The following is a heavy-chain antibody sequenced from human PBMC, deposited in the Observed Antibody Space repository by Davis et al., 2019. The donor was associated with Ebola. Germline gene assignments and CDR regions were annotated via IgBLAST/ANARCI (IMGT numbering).Heavy chain of an antibody. Sequence: PSETLSLTCTVSGGSISRYYCSWIRQPPGKGLEWIGYIYSGSTNYNPSLKSRVTIPVDTSKNQFSLKLTSVTAADTAMYYCSERGSSVWGQGTLVTVSS. CDR2: IYSGST. D-gene: IGHD3-10*01. CDR1: GGSISRYY. J-gene: IGHJ4*02. CDR3: SERGSSV. V-gene: IGHV4-59*03.